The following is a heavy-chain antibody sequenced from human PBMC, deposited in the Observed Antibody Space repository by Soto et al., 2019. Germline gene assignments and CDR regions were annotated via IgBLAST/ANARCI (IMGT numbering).Heavy chain of an antibody. J-gene: IGHJ6*02. D-gene: IGHD2-2*01. CDR3: ARDQIGIVVVPAARGGEDYGMDV. CDR1: GYTFTSYA. V-gene: IGHV1-3*01. Sequence: ASVKVSCKASGYTFTSYAMHWVRQAPGQRLEWMGWINAGNGNTKYSQKFQGRVTITRDTSASTAYMELSSLRSEDTAVYYCARDQIGIVVVPAARGGEDYGMDVWGQGTTVTVSS. CDR2: INAGNGNT.